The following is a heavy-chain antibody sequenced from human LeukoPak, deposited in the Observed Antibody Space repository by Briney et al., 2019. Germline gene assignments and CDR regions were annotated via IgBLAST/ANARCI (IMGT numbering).Heavy chain of an antibody. J-gene: IGHJ6*03. CDR2: IYYSGST. Sequence: SETLSLTCTVAGGSISSSSYYWGWIRQPPGKGLEWIGRIYYSGSTYYNPSLKSRVTISVVTSKNQFSLQLSSVTAADTAVYYCARVISGSGYSEDQYMDVWGKGTTVTVSS. V-gene: IGHV4-39*07. CDR3: ARVISGSGYSEDQYMDV. CDR1: GGSISSSSYY. D-gene: IGHD3-3*01.